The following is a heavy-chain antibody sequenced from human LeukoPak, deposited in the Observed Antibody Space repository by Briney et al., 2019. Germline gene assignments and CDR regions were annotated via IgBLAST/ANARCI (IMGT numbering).Heavy chain of an antibody. V-gene: IGHV3-23*01. Sequence: GGSLRLSCAASGFTLSNYAMNWVRQAPGKGLEWVSSISGSGTNTYYADSVKGRLTISRDTSKNTLYLQMDSLRAEDTAVYYCAKGSGSSCYSPCDYWGQGILVTVSS. CDR2: ISGSGTNT. CDR1: GFTLSNYA. J-gene: IGHJ4*02. CDR3: AKGSGSSCYSPCDY. D-gene: IGHD2-15*01.